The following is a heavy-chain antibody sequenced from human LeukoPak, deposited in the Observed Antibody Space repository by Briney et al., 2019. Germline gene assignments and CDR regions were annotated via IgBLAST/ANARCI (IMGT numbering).Heavy chain of an antibody. CDR2: INANSGGT. CDR1: GYTFTGYY. CDR3: AREDPYCGGDCYPDY. Sequence: ASVKVSCKASGYTFTGYYMHWVRQAPGQGLEWMGRINANSGGTNYAQKFQGRVTMTRDTSISTAYMELSRLRSDDTAVYYCAREDPYCGGDCYPDYWGQGTLVTVSS. V-gene: IGHV1-2*06. J-gene: IGHJ4*02. D-gene: IGHD2-21*02.